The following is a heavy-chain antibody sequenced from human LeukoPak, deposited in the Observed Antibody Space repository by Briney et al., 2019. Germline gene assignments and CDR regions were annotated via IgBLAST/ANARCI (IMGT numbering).Heavy chain of an antibody. D-gene: IGHD6-13*01. V-gene: IGHV3-23*01. CDR2: ILPGGGDT. CDR3: ATAAGDSSSWYGLGY. CDR1: GFTFSSYA. J-gene: IGHJ4*02. Sequence: GGSLRLSCAASGFTFSSYAMTWVRQAPGKALEWFSTILPGGGDTYYADSVKGRFTVSRDNSKNTLYLQMTSLRADDTAVYYCATAAGDSSSWYGLGYWGQGTLVTVSS.